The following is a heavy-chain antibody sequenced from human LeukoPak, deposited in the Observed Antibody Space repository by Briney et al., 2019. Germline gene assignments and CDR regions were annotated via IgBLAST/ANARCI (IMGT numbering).Heavy chain of an antibody. D-gene: IGHD6-13*01. Sequence: ASVKVSCKASGYTFTGYYMHWVRQAPGQGLEWMGWINPNSGGTNYAQKFLGRVTMTRDTSINTAYMDLSRLTSDDTAVYYCARTGPYSRSSYWYYDLWGRGTLVTVSS. J-gene: IGHJ2*01. CDR1: GYTFTGYY. V-gene: IGHV1-2*02. CDR3: ARTGPYSRSSYWYYDL. CDR2: INPNSGGT.